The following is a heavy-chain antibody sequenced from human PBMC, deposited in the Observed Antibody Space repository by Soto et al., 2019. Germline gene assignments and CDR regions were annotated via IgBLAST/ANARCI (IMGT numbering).Heavy chain of an antibody. J-gene: IGHJ4*02. Sequence: GGSLRLSCAASGFTFSDYYMSWIRQAPGKGLEWVSYISSSGSTIYYANSVKGRFTISRDNAKNSLYLQMNSLRAEDTAVYYCARYGSGSYYEYYFDYWGQGTLVTVSS. D-gene: IGHD3-10*01. CDR1: GFTFSDYY. CDR3: ARYGSGSYYEYYFDY. CDR2: ISSSGSTI. V-gene: IGHV3-11*01.